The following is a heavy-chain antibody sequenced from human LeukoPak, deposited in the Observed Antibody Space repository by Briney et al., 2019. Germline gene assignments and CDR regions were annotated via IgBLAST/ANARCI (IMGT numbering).Heavy chain of an antibody. V-gene: IGHV3-23*01. CDR1: GFTFSSFA. Sequence: PGGSLRLSCAASGFTFSSFAMSWVRQAPGNGLDWVSAISGSGGSTYYADSVKGRFTISRDNSKNTLYPQMNSVRDEDTAMYYCARDWGLAGYVLDHWGQGTLVTVSS. CDR2: ISGSGGST. D-gene: IGHD3-16*01. CDR3: ARDWGLAGYVLDH. J-gene: IGHJ4*02.